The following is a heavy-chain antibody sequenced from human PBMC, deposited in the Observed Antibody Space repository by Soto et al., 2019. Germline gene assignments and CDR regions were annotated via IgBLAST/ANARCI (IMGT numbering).Heavy chain of an antibody. D-gene: IGHD6-19*01. V-gene: IGHV4-59*08. CDR3: ASQGSYSSGWYLHY. Sequence: QVQLQESGPGLVKPSETLSLTCTVSGGSISSYYWSWIRQPPGKGLEWIGYIYYSGSTNYNLSLKSRVTISVDTSKNQFSLKLSSVTAADTAVYYCASQGSYSSGWYLHYWGQGTLVTVSS. CDR1: GGSISSYY. J-gene: IGHJ4*02. CDR2: IYYSGST.